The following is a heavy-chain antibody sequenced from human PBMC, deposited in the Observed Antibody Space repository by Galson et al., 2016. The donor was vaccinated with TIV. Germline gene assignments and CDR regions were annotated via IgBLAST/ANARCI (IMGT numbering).Heavy chain of an antibody. CDR3: ARDPIISRPDYFDH. CDR1: GFTFGSFA. J-gene: IGHJ4*02. CDR2: ISSTGGIT. V-gene: IGHV3-30*04. Sequence: SLRLSCAASGFTFGSFAMHWVRQAPGKGLEWVAVISSTGGITIHADSLKGRFTISRDNSKNTLYLQMNSLRAEDTAIYFCARDPIISRPDYFDHWGQGTLVTGSS. D-gene: IGHD6-6*01.